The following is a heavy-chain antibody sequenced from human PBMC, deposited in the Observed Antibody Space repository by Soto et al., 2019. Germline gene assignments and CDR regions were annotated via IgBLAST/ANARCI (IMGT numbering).Heavy chain of an antibody. D-gene: IGHD3-3*01. J-gene: IGHJ3*02. CDR2: INPATGAA. CDR1: GYPVTAYY. Sequence: QLHLVQSGAVVKKPGASVTVSCSASGYPVTAYYMHWVRQAPGRGLEWMGGINPATGAAKYTQTFQGRVTMHRDTSTCTFFMELSGLTSEGTAVFFCARGGGVGVAGSAAFDMWGQGTLVTVSS. V-gene: IGHV1-2*02. CDR3: ARGGGVGVAGSAAFDM.